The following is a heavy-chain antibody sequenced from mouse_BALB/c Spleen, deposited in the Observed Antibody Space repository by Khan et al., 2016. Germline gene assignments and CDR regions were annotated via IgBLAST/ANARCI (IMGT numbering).Heavy chain of an antibody. V-gene: IGHV1-7*01. CDR2: INPSTGYT. J-gene: IGHJ3*01. Sequence: QVQLKESGAELAKPGASVKMSCKASGYTFTSYWMHWVKQRPGQGLEWIGYINPSTGYTEYNQKFKDKATLTADKSSSTAYMQLSSLTSEDSAVYYCARSVNGIFAYWGQGTLVTVSA. CDR3: ARSVNGIFAY. CDR1: GYTFTSYW. D-gene: IGHD2-1*01.